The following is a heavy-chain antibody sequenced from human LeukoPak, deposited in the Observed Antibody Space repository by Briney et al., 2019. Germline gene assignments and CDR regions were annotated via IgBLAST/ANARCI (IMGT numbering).Heavy chain of an antibody. CDR3: AGTHGQWELRHSNFDY. D-gene: IGHD1-7*01. CDR2: ISSSGST. CDR1: GGSVSSGSFY. Sequence: SETLSLTCTVSGGSVSSGSFYWSWIRQPPGKGLEWIGYISSSGSTYYNPSLKSRVTISVDTSRNQFSLKLTSVTAADTAVYYCAGTHGQWELRHSNFDYWGQGTLVTVSS. V-gene: IGHV4-61*01. J-gene: IGHJ4*02.